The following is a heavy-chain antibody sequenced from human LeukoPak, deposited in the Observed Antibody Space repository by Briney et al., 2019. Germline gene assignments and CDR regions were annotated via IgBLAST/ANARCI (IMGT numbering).Heavy chain of an antibody. Sequence: SGPTLVNPPQTLTLTYTFSGFSVSTSGVAVDWIRQPPGKALEWLALIYWIDDKRYSPSLKRSLTIIKHTSNNHVVLTITHMYPVDTATYYCAHRRSGSYHFDYWGQGTLVSVSS. D-gene: IGHD1-26*01. CDR3: AHRRSGSYHFDY. V-gene: IGHV2-5*01. CDR1: GFSVSTSGVA. CDR2: IYWIDDK. J-gene: IGHJ4*02.